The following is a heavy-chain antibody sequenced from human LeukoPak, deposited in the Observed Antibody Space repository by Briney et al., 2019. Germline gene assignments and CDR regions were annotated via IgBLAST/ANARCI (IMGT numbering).Heavy chain of an antibody. CDR2: IYYSGST. CDR1: GGSISSSSYY. J-gene: IGHJ4*02. Sequence: SETLSLTCTVYGGSISSSSYYWGWIRQPPGKGLEWIGSIYYSGSTYYNPSLKSRVTISVDTSKNQFSLKLSSVTAADTAVYYCARLYDYVWGSYYPFDYWGQGTLVTVSS. V-gene: IGHV4-39*01. D-gene: IGHD3-16*01. CDR3: ARLYDYVWGSYYPFDY.